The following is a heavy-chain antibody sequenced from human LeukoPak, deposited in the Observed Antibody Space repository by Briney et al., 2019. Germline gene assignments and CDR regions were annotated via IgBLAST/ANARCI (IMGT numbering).Heavy chain of an antibody. V-gene: IGHV4-4*09. CDR3: ARHVFNYYDSSGYYYGYYYYYYMDV. CDR1: GGSISSYY. J-gene: IGHJ6*03. Sequence: SETLSLTCTVSGGSISSYYWSWIRQPPGKGLEWIGYIYTSGSTNHNPSLKSRVTISVDTSKNQFSLKLSSVTAADTAVYYCARHVFNYYDSSGYYYGYYYYYYMDVWGKGTTVTVSS. CDR2: IYTSGST. D-gene: IGHD3-22*01.